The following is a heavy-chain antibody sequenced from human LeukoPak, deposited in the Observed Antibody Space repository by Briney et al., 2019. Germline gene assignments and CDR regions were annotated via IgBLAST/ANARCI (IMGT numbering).Heavy chain of an antibody. J-gene: IGHJ4*02. V-gene: IGHV3-66*01. Sequence: GGSLRLSCAASGFTVSSNYMSWVRQAPGKGLEWVSVIYSGGSTYYADSVKGRFTIPRDNSKNTLYLQMNSLRAEDTAVYYCAREAARSSSGYLYYFDYWGQGTLVTVSS. D-gene: IGHD3-22*01. CDR1: GFTVSSNY. CDR3: AREAARSSSGYLYYFDY. CDR2: IYSGGST.